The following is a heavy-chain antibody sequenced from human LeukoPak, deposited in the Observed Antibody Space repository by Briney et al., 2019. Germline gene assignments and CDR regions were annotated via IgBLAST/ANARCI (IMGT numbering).Heavy chain of an antibody. CDR2: IRYDGSKK. D-gene: IGHD1-26*01. CDR1: GFTFSSYG. J-gene: IGHJ4*02. V-gene: IGHV3-30*02. Sequence: GGSLRLSCAASGFTFSSYGTHWVRQAPGMGLEWVTFIRYDGSKKYYADSVKGRFTISRDNSKNTLYLQMNSLRAEDTAVYYCAKDLRAGSLEYFDYWGQGTLVTVS. CDR3: AKDLRAGSLEYFDY.